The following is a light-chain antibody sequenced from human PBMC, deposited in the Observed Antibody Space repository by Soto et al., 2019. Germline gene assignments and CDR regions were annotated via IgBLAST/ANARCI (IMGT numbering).Light chain of an antibody. Sequence: EIVLTQSPGTLSLSPGERATLSCRASQSVSSSYLAWYQQKPGRPPRLLIYGASSRATDIPDRFSGGGSGTDFTLTIIRLEPEDFAVYYYQQYGSSPWTFGQGTKVEIK. CDR2: GAS. CDR1: QSVSSSY. CDR3: QQYGSSPWT. J-gene: IGKJ1*01. V-gene: IGKV3-20*01.